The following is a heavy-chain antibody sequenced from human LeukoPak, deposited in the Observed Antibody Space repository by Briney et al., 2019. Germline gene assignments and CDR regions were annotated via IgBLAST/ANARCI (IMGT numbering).Heavy chain of an antibody. Sequence: SGPTLVNPTQTLTLTCTFSGFSLSTRGMCVSWIRQPPGKALEWLALIDWDDDKYYSTSLKTRLTISKDTSKNQVVLTMTNMDPVDTATYYCALNPISGVYYGMDVWGKGTTVTVSS. D-gene: IGHD3-10*01. J-gene: IGHJ6*04. V-gene: IGHV2-70*01. CDR1: GFSLSTRGMC. CDR3: ALNPISGVYYGMDV. CDR2: IDWDDDK.